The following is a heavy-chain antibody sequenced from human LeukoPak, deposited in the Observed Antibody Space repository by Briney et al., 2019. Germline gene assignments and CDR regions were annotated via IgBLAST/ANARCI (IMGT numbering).Heavy chain of an antibody. Sequence: GGSLRLSCAASGFTFSSYSMNWVRQAPGQGLEWVSSISSSSSYIYYADSVKGRFTIPRDNAKNSLYLQMNSLRAEDTAVYYCARDGRRGYDFWSSFDYWGQGTLVTVSS. V-gene: IGHV3-21*01. CDR3: ARDGRRGYDFWSSFDY. D-gene: IGHD3-3*01. CDR1: GFTFSSYS. CDR2: ISSSSSYI. J-gene: IGHJ4*02.